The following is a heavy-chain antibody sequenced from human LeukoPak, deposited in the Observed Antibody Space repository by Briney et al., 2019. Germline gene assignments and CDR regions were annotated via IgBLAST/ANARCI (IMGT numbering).Heavy chain of an antibody. J-gene: IGHJ4*02. V-gene: IGHV4-34*01. CDR3: ARTRIAPDY. CDR2: INHSGST. D-gene: IGHD6-13*01. CDR1: GGSFSDYY. Sequence: SETLSLTCAVYGGSFSDYYWSWIRQPSGKGLEWIGEINHSGSTNYNPSLKSRVTISVDTSKNQSSLKLSSVTAADTAVYYCARTRIAPDYWGQGTLVTVSS.